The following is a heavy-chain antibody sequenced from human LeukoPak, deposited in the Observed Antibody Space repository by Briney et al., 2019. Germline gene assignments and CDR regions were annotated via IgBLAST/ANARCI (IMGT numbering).Heavy chain of an antibody. CDR3: ARGLTRPGYGYRVRYYFDY. J-gene: IGHJ4*02. CDR2: INHSGST. Sequence: SETLSLTCAVYGGSFSGYYWSWIRQPPGKGLEWIGEINHSGSTNYNPSLKSRVTISVDTSKNQFSLKLSSVTAADTAVYYCARGLTRPGYGYRVRYYFDYWGQGTLVTVSS. V-gene: IGHV4-34*01. D-gene: IGHD3-16*02. CDR1: GGSFSGYY.